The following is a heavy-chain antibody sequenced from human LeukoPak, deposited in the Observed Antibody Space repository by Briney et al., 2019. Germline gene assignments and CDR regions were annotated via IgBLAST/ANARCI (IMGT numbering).Heavy chain of an antibody. CDR1: GFTFSIYS. D-gene: IGHD2-2*01. V-gene: IGHV3-21*01. CDR2: ISSSSSYI. J-gene: IGHJ4*02. Sequence: GGSLRLSCAASGFTFSIYSMNWVRQAPGKGLEWVSSISSSSSYIYYADSVKGRFTISRDNAKNSLYLQMNSLRAEDTAVYYCARAASGGYCSSTSCYAFDYWGQGTLVTVSS. CDR3: ARAASGGYCSSTSCYAFDY.